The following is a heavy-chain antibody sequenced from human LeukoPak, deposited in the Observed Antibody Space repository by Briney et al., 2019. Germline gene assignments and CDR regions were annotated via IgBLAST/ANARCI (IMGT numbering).Heavy chain of an antibody. CDR2: MFTTRGST. CDR3: ARVDDSSGSMFDY. V-gene: IGHV4-4*09. D-gene: IGHD3-22*01. Sequence: SETLSLTCTVSGGSISGYYWSWIRQPPGKGLEWIGYMFTTRGSTNYNPSLTSRATISVDTSKNQFSLKLSSVTAADTAVYYCARVDDSSGSMFDYWGQGTLVTVSS. J-gene: IGHJ4*02. CDR1: GGSISGYY.